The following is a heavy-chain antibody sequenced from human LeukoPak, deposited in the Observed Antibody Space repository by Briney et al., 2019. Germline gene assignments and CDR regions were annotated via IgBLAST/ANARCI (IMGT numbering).Heavy chain of an antibody. CDR3: VTDANRILGARGTGY. D-gene: IGHD1-26*01. V-gene: IGHV3-15*07. Sequence: PGGSLRLSRAASGFDFSGAYMNWVRQAPGKGLEWVGLIKNKHEHQATDYAAPVRERFIITRDDSSSTLFLQMNSLKTEDTAVYYCVTDANRILGARGTGYWGQGILVTVSS. CDR2: IKNKHEHQAT. CDR1: GFDFSGAY. J-gene: IGHJ4*02.